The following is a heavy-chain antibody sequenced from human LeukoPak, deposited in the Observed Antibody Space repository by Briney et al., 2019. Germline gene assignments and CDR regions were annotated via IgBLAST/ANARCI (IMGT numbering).Heavy chain of an antibody. CDR3: AREGYVTRYNTHWFDP. V-gene: IGHV4-39*02. CDR1: GGSISSSSYY. J-gene: IGHJ5*02. CDR2: IYYSGST. Sequence: SETLSLTCTVSGGSISSSSYYWGWLRQPPGTGLEWIGSIYYSGSTYYNPSLKSRVTISVDTSKNQFSLKLSSVTAADTAVYYCAREGYVTRYNTHWFDPWGQGTLVTVSS. D-gene: IGHD4-23*01.